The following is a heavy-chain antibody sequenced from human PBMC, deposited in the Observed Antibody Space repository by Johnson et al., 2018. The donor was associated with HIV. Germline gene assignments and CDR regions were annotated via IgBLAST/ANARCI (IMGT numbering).Heavy chain of an antibody. CDR1: GFSFSDYY. Sequence: QVQLVESGGGLVKPGGSLRLSCAASGFSFSDYYMSWIRQAPGKGLEWVSYISSSGSTIYYADFVKGRFTISRDNAKKSRYLQMNSLRAEDKALYYCARDSTPWGGDYVGYAFDIWCRGTMVTVSS. CDR2: ISSSGSTI. J-gene: IGHJ3*02. V-gene: IGHV3-11*04. D-gene: IGHD4-17*01. CDR3: ARDSTPWGGDYVGYAFDI.